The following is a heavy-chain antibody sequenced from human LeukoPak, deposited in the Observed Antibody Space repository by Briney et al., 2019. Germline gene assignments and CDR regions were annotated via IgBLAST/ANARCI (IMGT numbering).Heavy chain of an antibody. V-gene: IGHV3-21*01. CDR3: ARGPAAAPYDY. D-gene: IGHD2-15*01. J-gene: IGHJ4*02. Sequence: GGSLRLSCAASEFTFSEYSMNWVRQAPGKGLEWVASISSTSTYIYYADSVKGRFTISRDNAKNSLYLQMNSLRAEDTAVYYCARGPAAAPYDYWGQGTLVTVSS. CDR2: ISSTSTYI. CDR1: EFTFSEYS.